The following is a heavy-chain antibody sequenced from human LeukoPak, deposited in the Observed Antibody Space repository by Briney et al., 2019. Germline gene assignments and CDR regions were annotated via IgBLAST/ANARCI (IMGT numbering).Heavy chain of an antibody. CDR2: IYTSGST. CDR1: GGSISSYY. J-gene: IGHJ6*03. V-gene: IGHV4-4*09. CDR3: ARQAQEYYYYYYMDV. Sequence: KSSETLSLTRTVPGGSISSYYRSWIRQPPGKGLERIGYIYTSGSTNYDPSLKSRVTISVDTSKNQFSLKLSSVTAADTAVYYCARQAQEYYYYYYMDVWGKGTTVTVSS.